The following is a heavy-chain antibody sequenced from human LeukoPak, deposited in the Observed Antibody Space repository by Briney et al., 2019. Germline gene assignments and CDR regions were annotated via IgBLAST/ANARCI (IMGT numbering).Heavy chain of an antibody. Sequence: GGSLRLSCAASGFTFSSYSMNWVRQAPGKGLEWVSSISSSSSYIYYADSVKGRFTISRDNAKNSLYPQMNSLRAEDTAVYYCARATYCSGGSCYSDWGQGTLVTVSS. J-gene: IGHJ4*02. D-gene: IGHD2-15*01. V-gene: IGHV3-21*01. CDR1: GFTFSSYS. CDR2: ISSSSSYI. CDR3: ARATYCSGGSCYSD.